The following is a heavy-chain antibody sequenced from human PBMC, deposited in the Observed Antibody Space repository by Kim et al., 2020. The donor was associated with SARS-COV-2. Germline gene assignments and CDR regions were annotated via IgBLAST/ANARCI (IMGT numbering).Heavy chain of an antibody. CDR2: ISGSGGST. Sequence: GGSLRLSCAASGFTFSSNAMSWVRQAPGKGLEWVSAISGSGGSTYYADSVKGRFTISRDNSKNTLYLQMNSLRAEDTAVYYCAGAAGPRKAFDIWGQGTMVTVSS. D-gene: IGHD6-13*01. CDR3: AGAAGPRKAFDI. V-gene: IGHV3-23*01. J-gene: IGHJ3*02. CDR1: GFTFSSNA.